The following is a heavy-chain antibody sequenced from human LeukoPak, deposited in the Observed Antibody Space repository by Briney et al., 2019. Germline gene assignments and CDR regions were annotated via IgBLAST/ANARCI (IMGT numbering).Heavy chain of an antibody. V-gene: IGHV1-2*02. CDR1: RYTFTGYY. CDR2: INPNSGVT. Sequence: ASVKVSCKASRYTFTGYYMHWVRQAPGQGLEWMGWINPNSGVTDYAQNFQGRVTMTRDTSISTAYVELSRLRADDTAVYYCARGTGEGYTYGRYYFDYWGQGTLVTVSS. J-gene: IGHJ4*02. D-gene: IGHD5-18*01. CDR3: ARGTGEGYTYGRYYFDY.